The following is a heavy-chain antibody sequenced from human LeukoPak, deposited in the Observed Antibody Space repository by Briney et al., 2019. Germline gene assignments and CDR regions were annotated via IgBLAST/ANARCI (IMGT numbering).Heavy chain of an antibody. V-gene: IGHV4-34*01. J-gene: IGHJ5*02. CDR3: ARSVKGYDFWSGYLNWFDP. CDR1: GGSISSYY. CDR2: INHSGST. Sequence: SETLSLTCTVSGGSISSYYWSWIRQPAGKGLEWIGEINHSGSTNYNPSLKSRVTISVDTSKNQFSLKLSSVTAADTAVYYCARSVKGYDFWSGYLNWFDPWGQGTLVTVSS. D-gene: IGHD3-3*01.